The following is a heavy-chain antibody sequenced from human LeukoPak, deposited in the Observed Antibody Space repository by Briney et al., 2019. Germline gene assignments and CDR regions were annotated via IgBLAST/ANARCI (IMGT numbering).Heavy chain of an antibody. V-gene: IGHV3-30*02. J-gene: IGHJ5*02. CDR1: GFTFS. CDR2: FWHDGTDQ. Sequence: GGSLRLSCVGSGFTFSVHWVRQVPGKGLEWLTFFWHDGTDQHYADSVRGRFTYSRDNSKNTVYLRVHRQRPVDTALYQCAKDGNWASVSWGQGTLVTVSS. CDR3: AKDGNWASVS. D-gene: IGHD7-27*01.